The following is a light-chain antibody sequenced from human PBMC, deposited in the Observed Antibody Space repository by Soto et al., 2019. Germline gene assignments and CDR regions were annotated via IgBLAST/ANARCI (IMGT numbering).Light chain of an antibody. CDR1: GSSIGTNT. CDR3: AAWDGSLNNVL. Sequence: QSVLTQPASVSGTPGQRVTISCSGSGSSIGTNTVNWYRQLPGTAPKLLIYGNNQRPSGVPDRFSGSKSGTSASLAISGLQSEDEAEYYCAAWDGSLNNVLFGGGTKLTVL. V-gene: IGLV1-44*01. CDR2: GNN. J-gene: IGLJ2*01.